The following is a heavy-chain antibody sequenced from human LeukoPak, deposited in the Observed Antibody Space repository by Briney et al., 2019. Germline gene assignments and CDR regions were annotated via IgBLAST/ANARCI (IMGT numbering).Heavy chain of an antibody. D-gene: IGHD4-23*01. CDR1: GGSFSAYY. V-gene: IGHV4-34*01. CDR2: INHSGST. Sequence: SETLSLTCAVYGGSFSAYYWSWIRQPPGKGLEWIGEINHSGSTNYIPSLKTRVTISVDRSKNQFSLRLSSVTAADTAVYYCARAGPYGGNSVDYWGQGTLVTVSS. CDR3: ARAGPYGGNSVDY. J-gene: IGHJ4*02.